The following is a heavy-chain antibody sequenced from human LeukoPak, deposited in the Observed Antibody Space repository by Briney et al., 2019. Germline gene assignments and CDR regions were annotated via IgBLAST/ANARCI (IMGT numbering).Heavy chain of an antibody. J-gene: IGHJ4*02. CDR1: GYTFTSYY. D-gene: IGHD2/OR15-2a*01. V-gene: IGHV1-46*01. CDR2: INPSGGST. Sequence: ASVKVSCKASGYTFTSYYMHWVRQAPGQGLEWMGIINPSGGSTSYAQKFQGRVTMTRDTSTSTVYMGLSSLRSEDTAVYYCARHATTYYFDYWGQGTLVTVPS. CDR3: ARHATTYYFDY.